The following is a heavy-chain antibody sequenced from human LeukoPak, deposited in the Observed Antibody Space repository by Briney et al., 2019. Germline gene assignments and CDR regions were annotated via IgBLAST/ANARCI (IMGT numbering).Heavy chain of an antibody. D-gene: IGHD3-10*01. CDR3: AKEIGLLWFGELLSSAFDI. Sequence: GGSLRLSCAASGFTFSSYAMSWARQAPGKGLEWVSAISGSGGSTYYADSVKGRFTISRDNSKNTLYLQMNSLRAEDTAVYYCAKEIGLLWFGELLSSAFDIWGQGTMVTVSS. J-gene: IGHJ3*02. V-gene: IGHV3-23*01. CDR2: ISGSGGST. CDR1: GFTFSSYA.